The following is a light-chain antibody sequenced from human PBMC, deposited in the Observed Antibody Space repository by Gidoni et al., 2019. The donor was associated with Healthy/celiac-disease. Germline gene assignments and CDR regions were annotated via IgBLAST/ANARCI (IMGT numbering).Light chain of an antibody. CDR2: QDS. CDR1: KLGDKY. Sequence: SYELTQPPSVSVSPGKTASITGSGDKLGDKYACWYQQKPGQSPVLVIYQDSKRPSGIPERFSGSNSGNTATLTISGTQAMDEADYYCQAWDSSVVFGGGTKLTVL. CDR3: QAWDSSVV. V-gene: IGLV3-1*01. J-gene: IGLJ2*01.